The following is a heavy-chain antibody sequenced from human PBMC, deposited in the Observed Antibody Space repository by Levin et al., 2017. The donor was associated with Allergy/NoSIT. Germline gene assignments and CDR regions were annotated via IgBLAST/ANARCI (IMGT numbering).Heavy chain of an antibody. D-gene: IGHD3-10*01. CDR1: GFTFSNAW. CDR2: IKSKTDGGTT. CDR3: TTDVGSSMVQGVIPTPFDY. Sequence: PGGSLRLSCAASGFTFSNAWMSWVRQAPGKGLEWVGRIKSKTDGGTTDYAAPVKGRFTISRDDSKNTLYLQMNSLKTEDTAVYYCTTDVGSSMVQGVIPTPFDYWGQGTLVTVSS. J-gene: IGHJ4*02. V-gene: IGHV3-15*01.